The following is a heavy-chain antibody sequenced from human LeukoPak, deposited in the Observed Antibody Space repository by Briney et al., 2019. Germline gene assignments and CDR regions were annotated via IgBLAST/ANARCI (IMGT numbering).Heavy chain of an antibody. V-gene: IGHV1-2*02. CDR3: ARHGDYDDSTTPDFDY. D-gene: IGHD3-22*01. J-gene: IGHJ4*02. Sequence: ASVKVSCKASGYTFTGYYMHWVRQAPGQGLEWMGWINPNSGGTNYAQKFQGRVTMTRDTSISTAYMELSRLRSDDTAVYYCARHGDYDDSTTPDFDYWGQGTLVTVSS. CDR1: GYTFTGYY. CDR2: INPNSGGT.